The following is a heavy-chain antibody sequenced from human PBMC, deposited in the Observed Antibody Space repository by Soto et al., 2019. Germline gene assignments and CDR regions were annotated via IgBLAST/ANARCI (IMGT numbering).Heavy chain of an antibody. CDR1: GFIFSNYA. J-gene: IGHJ4*02. D-gene: IGHD2-21*02. CDR3: AKDSRAFCGGDCSKDY. V-gene: IGHV3-23*01. CDR2: TSFSGGRT. Sequence: GSLRLSCAASGFIFSNYAMTWVRQGPGRGLEWVSTTSFSGGRTYYADSVKGRFTISRDNSNNTLFLQMSSLRAEDTAIYYCAKDSRAFCGGDCSKDYWGQGTLVTVSS.